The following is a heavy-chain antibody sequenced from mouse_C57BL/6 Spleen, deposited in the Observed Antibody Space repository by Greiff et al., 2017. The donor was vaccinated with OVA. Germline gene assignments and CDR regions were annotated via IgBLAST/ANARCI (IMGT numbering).Heavy chain of an antibody. CDR1: GYTFTSYW. CDR2: IDPSDSYT. CDR3: ASPLTGTAY. Sequence: QVQLQQSGAELVKPGASVKLSCKASGYTFTSYWMQWVKQRPGQGLEWIGEIDPSDSYTNYNQKFKGKATLTVDTSSSTAYMQLSSLTSEDSAVYYCASPLTGTAYWGQGTLVTVSA. V-gene: IGHV1-50*01. J-gene: IGHJ3*01. D-gene: IGHD4-1*01.